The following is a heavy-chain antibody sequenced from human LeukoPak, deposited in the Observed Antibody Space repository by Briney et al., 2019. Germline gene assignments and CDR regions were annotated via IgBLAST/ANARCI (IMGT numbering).Heavy chain of an antibody. CDR2: VYYSGST. CDR1: GGSISSSSYY. J-gene: IGHJ5*02. CDR3: ARQIVVVTAIAWFDP. V-gene: IGHV4-39*01. D-gene: IGHD2-21*02. Sequence: PSETLSLTCTVSGGSISSSSYYWGWIRQPPGKGLEWIGSVYYSGSTYYNPSLKSRVTISVDTSKNQFSLKLSSVTAADTAVYYCARQIVVVTAIAWFDPWGQGTLVTVSS.